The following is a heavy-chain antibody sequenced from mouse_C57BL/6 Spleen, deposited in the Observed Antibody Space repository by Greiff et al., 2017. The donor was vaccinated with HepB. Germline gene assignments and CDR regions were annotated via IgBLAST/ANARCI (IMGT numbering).Heavy chain of an antibody. CDR2: IDPSDSYP. Sequence: VQLQQPGAELVMPGASVKLSCKASGYTFTSYWMHWVKQRPGQGLEWIGEIDPSDSYPNYNQKFKGKSTLTVDKSSSTAYMQLSSLTSEDSAVYYCARDKGTTVVDYWGQGTTLTVSS. CDR1: GYTFTSYW. CDR3: ARDKGTTVVDY. D-gene: IGHD1-1*01. J-gene: IGHJ2*01. V-gene: IGHV1-69*01.